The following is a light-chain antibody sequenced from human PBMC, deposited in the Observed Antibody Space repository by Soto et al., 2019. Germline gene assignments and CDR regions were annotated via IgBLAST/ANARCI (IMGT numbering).Light chain of an antibody. Sequence: EIVFTQSPGTLSFSPGERATLSCRASQSVSSTYLAWYQQKPGQAPRLLIYAASSRATGIPDRFSGSGSGTDFTLTISRLEPEDFAVYYCQHYGSSPETFGQGTKVDIK. CDR3: QHYGSSPET. J-gene: IGKJ1*01. CDR1: QSVSSTY. CDR2: AAS. V-gene: IGKV3-20*01.